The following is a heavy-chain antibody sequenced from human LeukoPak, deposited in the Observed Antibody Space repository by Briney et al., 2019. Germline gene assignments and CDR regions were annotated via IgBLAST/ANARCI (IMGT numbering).Heavy chain of an antibody. CDR1: GFTFCDYA. D-gene: IGHD3-10*01. Sequence: GGSLRLSCTASGFTFCDYAMSWFRQAPGKGLEWVGFIRSKAYGGTTEYAASVKGRFTISRDDSKSIAYLQMNSLKTEDTAVYYCTRYGSGSYYKGVDYWGQGTLVTVSS. CDR2: IRSKAYGGTT. V-gene: IGHV3-49*03. CDR3: TRYGSGSYYKGVDY. J-gene: IGHJ4*02.